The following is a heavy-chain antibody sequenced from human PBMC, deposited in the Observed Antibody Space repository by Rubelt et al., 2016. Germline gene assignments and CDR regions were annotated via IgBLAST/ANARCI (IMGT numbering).Heavy chain of an antibody. Sequence: YDGSNKYYADSVKGQFTISRDNSKNTLYLQMNSLRAEDTAVYYCARGDMGDSSGYPLVTTYYYGMDVWGQGTTVTVSS. V-gene: IGHV3-30*07. CDR2: YDGSNK. CDR3: ARGDMGDSSGYPLVTTYYYGMDV. J-gene: IGHJ6*02. D-gene: IGHD3-22*01.